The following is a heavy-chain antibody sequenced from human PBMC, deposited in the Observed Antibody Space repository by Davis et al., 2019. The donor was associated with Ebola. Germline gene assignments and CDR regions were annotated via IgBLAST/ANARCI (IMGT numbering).Heavy chain of an antibody. J-gene: IGHJ6*02. CDR1: GGSFSGYY. CDR3: ARGPTVRGMDV. D-gene: IGHD4-11*01. CDR2: INHSGST. Sequence: GSLRLSCAVYGGSFSGYYWRWIRQPPGKGLEWIGEINHSGSTNYNPSLKSRVTISVDTSKNQFSLKLRSVTAAETAVYYWARGPTVRGMDVWGQGTTVTVSS. V-gene: IGHV4-34*01.